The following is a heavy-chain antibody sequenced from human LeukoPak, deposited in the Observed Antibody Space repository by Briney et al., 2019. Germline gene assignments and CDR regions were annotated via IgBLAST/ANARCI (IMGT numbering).Heavy chain of an antibody. CDR3: ARAFWGSGIDF. V-gene: IGHV4-59*01. CDR2: IHYSGST. D-gene: IGHD3-16*01. Sequence: SVTLSLTCTVSGGSISSYYWSWTRQPPGKGLEWIGYIHYSGSTNYNPSLKSRVTISVDTSKNQFSLKPSSVTAADTAVYYCARAFWGSGIDFWGQGTLVTVSS. CDR1: GGSISSYY. J-gene: IGHJ4*02.